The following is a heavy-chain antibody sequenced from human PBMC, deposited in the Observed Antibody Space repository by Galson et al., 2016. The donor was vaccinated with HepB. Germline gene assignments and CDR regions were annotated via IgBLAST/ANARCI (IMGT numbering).Heavy chain of an antibody. CDR3: CRVPRYYADYSSGVGDC. Sequence: SLRLSCAASGFPFSSYAMSWVRQAPGKGLAWVSTISGAGTASYASSVKGRFTISRDNSKNTLDLQMDSLRVEDTALYFCCRVPRYYADYSSGVGDCWGQGTLLTVSS. CDR2: ISGAGTA. V-gene: IGHV3-23*01. J-gene: IGHJ4*02. D-gene: IGHD4-17*01. CDR1: GFPFSSYA.